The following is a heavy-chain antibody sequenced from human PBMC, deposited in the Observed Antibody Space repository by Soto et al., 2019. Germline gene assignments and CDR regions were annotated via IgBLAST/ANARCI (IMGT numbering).Heavy chain of an antibody. D-gene: IGHD2-2*01. Sequence: ASVKVSCKAAGYTFTGYYIHWVRQAPGQRLEWMGWINAGNGNTKYSQKFQGRVTITSDTSASTAYMELSSLRSEDTAVYYCAREWIVVTPTAYLNYWGQGTQVTVSS. CDR2: INAGNGNT. CDR1: GYTFTGYY. J-gene: IGHJ4*02. V-gene: IGHV1-3*01. CDR3: AREWIVVTPTAYLNY.